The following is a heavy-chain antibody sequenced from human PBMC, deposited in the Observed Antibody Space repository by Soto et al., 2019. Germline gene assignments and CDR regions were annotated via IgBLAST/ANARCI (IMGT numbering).Heavy chain of an antibody. V-gene: IGHV1-18*01. CDR3: ARDLGYCSGGSCYPSY. CDR1: GYTFTSYG. J-gene: IGHJ4*02. Sequence: ASVKVSCTASGYTFTSYGISWVRQAPGQGLEWMGWISAYNGNTNYAQKLQGRVTMTTDTSTSTAYMELRSLRSDDTAVYYCARDLGYCSGGSCYPSYWGQGTLVTVSS. CDR2: ISAYNGNT. D-gene: IGHD2-15*01.